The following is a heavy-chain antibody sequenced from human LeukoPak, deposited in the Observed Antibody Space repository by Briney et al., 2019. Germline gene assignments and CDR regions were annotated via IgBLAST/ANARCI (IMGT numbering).Heavy chain of an antibody. CDR3: ARLSGWPLYFDY. D-gene: IGHD6-19*01. V-gene: IGHV4-61*02. J-gene: IGHJ4*02. CDR1: GGSISSGCYC. Sequence: PSQTLSLTCTVSGGSISSGCYCWSWLRQPGGKGLEWIGRIYTSGSTNYNPSLKSRVTISVDRSKNQFSLKLSSVTAADTAVYYCARLSGWPLYFDYWGQGTLVTVSS. CDR2: IYTSGST.